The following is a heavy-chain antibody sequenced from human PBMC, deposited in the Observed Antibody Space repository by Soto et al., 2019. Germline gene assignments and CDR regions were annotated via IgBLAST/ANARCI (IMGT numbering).Heavy chain of an antibody. CDR2: IYYSGST. CDR1: GGSISSGDYY. Sequence: PSETLSLTCTVSGGSISSGDYYWSWIRQPPGKGLEWIGYIYYSGSTYYNPSLKSRVTISVDTSKNQFSLKLSSVTAADTAVYYCARDGVEGYYDSSGYQSTYGMDVWGQGTTVTVSS. D-gene: IGHD3-22*01. CDR3: ARDGVEGYYDSSGYQSTYGMDV. V-gene: IGHV4-30-4*01. J-gene: IGHJ6*02.